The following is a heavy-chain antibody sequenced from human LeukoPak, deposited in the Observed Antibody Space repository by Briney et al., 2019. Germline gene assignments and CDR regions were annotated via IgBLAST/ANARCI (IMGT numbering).Heavy chain of an antibody. CDR1: ANTFISYD. V-gene: IGHV1-8*01. D-gene: IGHD3-22*01. J-gene: IGHJ4*02. Sequence: ASVKVSCKASANTFISYDINWVRQATGQGLEWMGWMNPDSGDTGYAQKFQGRVTMTRNTSISTAYMELRSLRSEDTAVHYCARGRTDYYESSGSFPALGYWGQGTLVTVSS. CDR2: MNPDSGDT. CDR3: ARGRTDYYESSGSFPALGY.